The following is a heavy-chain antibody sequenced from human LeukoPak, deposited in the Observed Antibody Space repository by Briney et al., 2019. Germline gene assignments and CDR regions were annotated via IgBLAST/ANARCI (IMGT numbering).Heavy chain of an antibody. Sequence: SETLSLTCTVSGGSLSSSSYYWGWIRQPPGKGLEWIGSIYYSGSTYYNPSLKSRVTISVDTSKNQFSLKLSSVTAADTAVYYCARHERDYGGNSSDYWGQGTLVTVSS. CDR1: GGSLSSSSYY. J-gene: IGHJ4*02. CDR2: IYYSGST. V-gene: IGHV4-39*01. D-gene: IGHD4-23*01. CDR3: ARHERDYGGNSSDY.